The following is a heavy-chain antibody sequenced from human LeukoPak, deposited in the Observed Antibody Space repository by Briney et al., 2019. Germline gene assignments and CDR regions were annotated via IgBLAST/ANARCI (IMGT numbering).Heavy chain of an antibody. Sequence: SETLSLTCTVSGGSISSGSYYWSWIRQPAGKGLEWIGRIYTSGSTNYNPSLKSRVTISVDTSKNQFSLKLSSVTAADTAVYYCARAPLSVSDYYYYYYMDVWGKGTTVTVSS. CDR1: GGSISSGSYY. CDR2: IYTSGST. D-gene: IGHD3-3*01. J-gene: IGHJ6*03. CDR3: ARAPLSVSDYYYYYYMDV. V-gene: IGHV4-61*02.